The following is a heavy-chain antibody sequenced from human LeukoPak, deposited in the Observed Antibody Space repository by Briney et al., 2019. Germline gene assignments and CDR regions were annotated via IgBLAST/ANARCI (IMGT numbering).Heavy chain of an antibody. D-gene: IGHD5-18*01. CDR2: IYYSGST. J-gene: IGHJ4*02. CDR1: GGSISSSSYY. V-gene: IGHV4-39*01. CDR3: ARHEGYSYGYLAFDY. Sequence: SETLSLTCTVSGGSISSSSYYWGWIRQPPGKGLKWIGSIYYSGSTYYNPSLKSRVTISVDTSKNQFSLKLSSVTAADTAVYYCARHEGYSYGYLAFDYWGQGTLVTVSS.